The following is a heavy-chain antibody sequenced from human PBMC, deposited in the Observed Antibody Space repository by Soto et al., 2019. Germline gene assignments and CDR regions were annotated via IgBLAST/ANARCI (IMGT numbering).Heavy chain of an antibody. J-gene: IGHJ4*02. Sequence: PSETLSLTCTVSGDSISSGGHYWSWIRQHPGKRPEWIGYISYSGIAYYNPSLESRFTISVDTSKNQFSLSLTSVTAADTAVFYCARGLSGYSSSWLPYFDYWGQGTLVTVSS. D-gene: IGHD6-13*01. CDR2: ISYSGIA. CDR1: GDSISSGGHY. CDR3: ARGLSGYSSSWLPYFDY. V-gene: IGHV4-31*03.